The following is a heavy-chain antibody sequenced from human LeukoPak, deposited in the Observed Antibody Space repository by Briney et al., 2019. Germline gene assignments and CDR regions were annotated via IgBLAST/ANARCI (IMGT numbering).Heavy chain of an antibody. CDR1: GFTFSAYS. D-gene: IGHD1-7*01. Sequence: HSGGSLRLSCAVSGFTFSAYSMNWVRQAPGKGLEWVSYISSSSSTIYYADFVKGRFTISRDKAKNSLNLQMNSLRAEDTAVYYCVRNFQGMDVWGQGTTVTVSS. J-gene: IGHJ6*02. CDR2: ISSSSSTI. CDR3: VRNFQGMDV. V-gene: IGHV3-48*01.